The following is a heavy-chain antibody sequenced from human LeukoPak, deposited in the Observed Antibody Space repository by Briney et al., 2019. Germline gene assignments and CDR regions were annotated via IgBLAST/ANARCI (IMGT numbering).Heavy chain of an antibody. D-gene: IGHD6-19*01. J-gene: IGHJ4*02. CDR1: GFTFSSYS. Sequence: GGSLRLSCAASGFTFSSYSMNWVRQAPGKGLEWVANIKQDGSEKYYVDSVKGRFTISRDNAKNSLYLQMNSLRAEDTAVYYCARGGSGWYFDYWGQGTLVTVSS. CDR2: IKQDGSEK. CDR3: ARGGSGWYFDY. V-gene: IGHV3-7*01.